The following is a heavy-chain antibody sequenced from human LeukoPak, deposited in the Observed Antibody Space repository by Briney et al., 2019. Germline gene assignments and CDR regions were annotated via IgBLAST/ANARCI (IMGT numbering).Heavy chain of an antibody. Sequence: PSETLSLTCTVSGYSISSGYYWGWIRQPPGKGLEWIGSIYHSGSTYYNPSLKSRVTISVDTSKNQFSLKLSSVTAADTAVYYCAGAQISGSFPRGGFDPWGQGALVTVSS. J-gene: IGHJ5*02. D-gene: IGHD1-26*01. V-gene: IGHV4-38-2*02. CDR3: AGAQISGSFPRGGFDP. CDR2: IYHSGST. CDR1: GYSISSGYY.